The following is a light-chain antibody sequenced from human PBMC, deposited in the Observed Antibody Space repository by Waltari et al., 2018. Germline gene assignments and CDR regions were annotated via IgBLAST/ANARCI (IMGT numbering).Light chain of an antibody. CDR1: SSNTGNNH. J-gene: IGLJ2*01. Sequence: QSVLTQPPSVSAAPGQTVTNSCPGSSSNTGNNHVSCFQQPPGTAPNLLIYDNNKRPSRMPERFSGSTLGTSATLRIAGRQTGDEDAYYCGTWDSSLSAGVFGGGTKLTVL. V-gene: IGLV1-51*01. CDR3: GTWDSSLSAGV. CDR2: DNN.